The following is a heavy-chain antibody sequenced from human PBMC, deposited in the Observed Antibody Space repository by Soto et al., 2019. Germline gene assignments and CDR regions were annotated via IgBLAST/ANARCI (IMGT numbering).Heavy chain of an antibody. CDR2: ISYDGSNK. Sequence: GSLRLSCAASGFTFSSYAMHWVRQAPGKGLEWVAVISYDGSNKYYADSVKGRFTISRDNSKNTLYLQMNSLRAEDTAVYYCARDIAPMVLNTFDYWGQGTLVTVSS. V-gene: IGHV3-30-3*01. J-gene: IGHJ4*02. CDR3: ARDIAPMVLNTFDY. CDR1: GFTFSSYA. D-gene: IGHD3-10*01.